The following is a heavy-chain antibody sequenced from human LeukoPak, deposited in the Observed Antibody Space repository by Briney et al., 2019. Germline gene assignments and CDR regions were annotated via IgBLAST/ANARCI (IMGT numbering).Heavy chain of an antibody. CDR3: ARDPSPAPKILPHFDY. CDR2: IIPILGIA. V-gene: IGHV1-69*10. Sequence: SVKVSCKASGGTFSSYAISWVRQAPGQGLEWMGGIIPILGIANYAPKFQGSVTITADKSTSTAYIELSSLRSEDTAVYYCARDPSPAPKILPHFDYWGQGTLVTVSS. CDR1: GGTFSSYA. J-gene: IGHJ4*02. D-gene: IGHD2-2*01.